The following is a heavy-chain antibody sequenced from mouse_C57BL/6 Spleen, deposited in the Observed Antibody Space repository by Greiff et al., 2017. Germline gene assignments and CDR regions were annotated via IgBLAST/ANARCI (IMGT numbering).Heavy chain of an antibody. CDR1: GYAFTGYW. D-gene: IGHD1-1*01. CDR3: ARTGTTGVAPDAIEY. Sequence: QVQLQQSGAELMKPGASVKLSCKASGYAFTGYWIEWVKQRPGHGLEWIGEILPGSGSTNYNEKFKGKATFTADTSSNTAYMQLTSLTPEDSAIYYCARTGTTGVAPDAIEYWGQGTSVTVSS. V-gene: IGHV1-9*01. CDR2: ILPGSGST. J-gene: IGHJ4*01.